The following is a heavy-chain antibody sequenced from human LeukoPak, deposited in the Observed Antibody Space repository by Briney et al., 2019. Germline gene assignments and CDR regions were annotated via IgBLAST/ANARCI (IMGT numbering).Heavy chain of an antibody. CDR3: ARELGVTYFDY. J-gene: IGHJ4*02. Sequence: ASVKVSCKASGYTFTSYDINWVRQAPGQGLEWMGWINPNSGGTNYAQKFQGRVTMTRDTSISTAYMELSRLRSDDTAVYYCARELGVTYFDYWGQGTLVTVSS. V-gene: IGHV1-2*02. CDR2: INPNSGGT. D-gene: IGHD2-21*02. CDR1: GYTFTSYD.